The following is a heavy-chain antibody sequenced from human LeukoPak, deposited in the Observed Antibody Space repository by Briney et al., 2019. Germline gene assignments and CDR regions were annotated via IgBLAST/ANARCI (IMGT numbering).Heavy chain of an antibody. D-gene: IGHD2-2*01. CDR2: IFSGDNT. J-gene: IGHJ5*02. Sequence: PGGSLRLSCAASGFTVSGKYMSWVRQAPGKGLEWVSVIFSGDNTYYADSVKGRFTISRDNSKSTLYLQMNSLRAEDTAVYYCARDFGRGYCSSTSCYGWFDPWGQGTLVTVSS. CDR1: GFTVSGKY. V-gene: IGHV3-66*02. CDR3: ARDFGRGYCSSTSCYGWFDP.